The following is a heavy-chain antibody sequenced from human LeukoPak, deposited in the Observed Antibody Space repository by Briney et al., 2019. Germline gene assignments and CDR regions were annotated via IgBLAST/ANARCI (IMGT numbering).Heavy chain of an antibody. CDR1: GGSFSSYY. V-gene: IGHV4-34*01. Sequence: PSETLSLTCAVYGGSFSSYYWSWIRQPPGKGLEWTGEINHSGSTNYNPSLKSRVTISVDTSKNQFSLKLSSVTAADPAVYYCARGRVFPGSYYDRSGYSNNWFDPWGQGTLVTVSS. J-gene: IGHJ5*02. CDR3: ARGRVFPGSYYDRSGYSNNWFDP. CDR2: INHSGST. D-gene: IGHD3-22*01.